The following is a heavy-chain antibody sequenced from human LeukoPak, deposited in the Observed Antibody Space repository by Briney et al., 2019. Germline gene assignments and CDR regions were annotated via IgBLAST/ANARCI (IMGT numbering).Heavy chain of an antibody. V-gene: IGHV4-61*02. J-gene: IGHJ4*02. CDR3: ARRWLQFRGLAPFDY. D-gene: IGHD5-24*01. CDR2: IYTSGGT. CDR1: GGSISSGSYY. Sequence: SETLSLTCTVSGGSISSGSYYWSWIRQPAGKGLEWIGRIYTSGGTNYNPSLKSRVTISLDTSKNQFSLKLSSVTAADTAVYYCARRWLQFRGLAPFDYWGQGTLVTVSS.